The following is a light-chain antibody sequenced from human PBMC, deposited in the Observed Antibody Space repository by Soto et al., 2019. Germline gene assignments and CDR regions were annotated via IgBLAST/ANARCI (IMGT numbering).Light chain of an antibody. CDR2: EVS. CDR3: SSYAGSNTYV. J-gene: IGLJ1*01. V-gene: IGLV2-14*01. CDR1: SSDVGGYNY. Sequence: QSALTQPASVSGPPGQSITISCTGTSSDVGGYNYVSWYQHHPGKAPQLMIYEVSNRPSGVSNRFSGSKSGNTDSLTISGLQADDEADYYCSSYAGSNTYVFGTGTKLTVL.